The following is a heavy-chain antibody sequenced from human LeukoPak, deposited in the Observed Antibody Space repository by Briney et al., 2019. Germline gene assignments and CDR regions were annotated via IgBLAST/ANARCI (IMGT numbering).Heavy chain of an antibody. Sequence: SETLSLTCTVSGGSISSYYWSWIRQPPGKGLEWIGYIYYSGSTNYNPSLKSRVTISVDTSKNQFSLKLSSVTAADTAVYYCARDQGYIDYWGQGTLVTVSS. V-gene: IGHV4-59*01. CDR2: IYYSGST. CDR1: GGSISSYY. CDR3: ARDQGYIDY. D-gene: IGHD6-13*01. J-gene: IGHJ4*02.